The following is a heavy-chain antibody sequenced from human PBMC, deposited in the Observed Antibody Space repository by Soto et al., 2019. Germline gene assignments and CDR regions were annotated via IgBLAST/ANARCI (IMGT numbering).Heavy chain of an antibody. J-gene: IGHJ4*02. CDR3: ARGRGYSYGPYYFDY. V-gene: IGHV4-31*03. CDR1: GGSISSEGYY. Sequence: SETLSLTCTVSGGSISSEGYYWSWFRQLPGKGLEWIGDIYYSGTTYHNPSLRSRLTISGDASKNQFSLKLSSVTAADTAPYYCARGRGYSYGPYYFDYWGQGTLVTVSS. CDR2: IYYSGTT. D-gene: IGHD5-18*01.